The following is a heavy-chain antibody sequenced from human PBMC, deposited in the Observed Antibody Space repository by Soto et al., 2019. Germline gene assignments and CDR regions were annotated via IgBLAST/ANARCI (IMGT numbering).Heavy chain of an antibody. Sequence: PGGSLRLSCAASGFTFSSYAMHWVRQAPGKGLEWVAVISYDGSNKYYADSVKGRFTISRDNSKNTLYLQMNSLRAEDTAVYYCARGGSYYGSGSYHHDAFDIWGQGTMVTVSS. J-gene: IGHJ3*02. CDR3: ARGGSYYGSGSYHHDAFDI. V-gene: IGHV3-30-3*01. CDR1: GFTFSSYA. CDR2: ISYDGSNK. D-gene: IGHD3-10*01.